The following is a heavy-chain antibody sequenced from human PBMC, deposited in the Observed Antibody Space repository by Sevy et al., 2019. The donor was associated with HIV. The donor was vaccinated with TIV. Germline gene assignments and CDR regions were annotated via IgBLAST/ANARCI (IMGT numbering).Heavy chain of an antibody. CDR3: ARRRILLYISSSRPFDY. D-gene: IGHD6-6*01. CDR2: MNPNSGDT. J-gene: IGHJ4*02. CDR1: GYTFTNYD. Sequence: ASVKVSCKASGYTFTNYDITWVRQATGQGLEWVGWMNPNSGDTGYAQKFQGRITMTRNTSISTVYLELSSLRSDDTAVYYCARRRILLYISSSRPFDYWGQGSLVTVSS. V-gene: IGHV1-8*01.